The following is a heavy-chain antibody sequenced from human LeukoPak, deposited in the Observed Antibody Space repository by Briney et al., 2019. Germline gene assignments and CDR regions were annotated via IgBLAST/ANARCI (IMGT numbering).Heavy chain of an antibody. CDR2: IYYSGST. Sequence: PSETLSLTCTVSGGSVSSGTYYWTWIRQPPGKGLEWIGYIYYSGSTNYNPSLKSRVTISVDTSKNQFSLKLSSVTAADTAVYYCARDLNEGQFDPYSSSSGGGGWFDPWGQGTLVTVSS. J-gene: IGHJ5*02. D-gene: IGHD6-6*01. V-gene: IGHV4-61*01. CDR3: ARDLNEGQFDPYSSSSGGGGWFDP. CDR1: GGSVSSGTYY.